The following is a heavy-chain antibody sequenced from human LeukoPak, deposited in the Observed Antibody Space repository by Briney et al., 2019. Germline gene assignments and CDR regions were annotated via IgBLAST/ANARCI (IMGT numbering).Heavy chain of an antibody. CDR3: TTDTPPYGSGSYRY. Sequence: PSETLSLTCTVSGGSISSYYWSWIRQPPGKGLEWVGRIKSKTDGGTTDYAAPVKGRFTISRDDSKNTLYLQMNSLKTEDTAVYYCTTDTPPYGSGSYRYWGQGTLVTVSS. D-gene: IGHD3-10*01. CDR1: GGSISSYY. V-gene: IGHV3-15*01. J-gene: IGHJ4*02. CDR2: IKSKTDGGTT.